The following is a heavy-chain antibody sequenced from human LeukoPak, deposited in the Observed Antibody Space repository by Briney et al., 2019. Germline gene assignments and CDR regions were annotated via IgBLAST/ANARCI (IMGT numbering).Heavy chain of an antibody. CDR2: IIPIFGTA. CDR3: ARDSVNYDILTGHPAAIWYFDY. Sequence: ASVKVSCKASGYTFTSHYMHWVRQAPGQGLEWMGGIIPIFGTANFAQKFQGRVTITADESTSTAYMELSSLRSEDTAVYYCARDSVNYDILTGHPAAIWYFDYWGQGTLVTVSS. V-gene: IGHV1-69*13. CDR1: GYTFTSHY. J-gene: IGHJ4*02. D-gene: IGHD3-9*01.